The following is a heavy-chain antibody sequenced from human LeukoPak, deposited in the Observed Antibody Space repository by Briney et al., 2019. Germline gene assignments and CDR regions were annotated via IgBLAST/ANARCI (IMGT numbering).Heavy chain of an antibody. Sequence: GESLKISCKGSGYSFTNYWIGWVRQMPGKGLECMGIIYPGDSDTRYSPSFQGQVTISADKSISTAYLQWSSLKASDIAMYYCARRSLHTNSFWFDPWGQGTLVTVSS. CDR3: ARRSLHTNSFWFDP. D-gene: IGHD6-6*01. V-gene: IGHV5-51*01. CDR2: IYPGDSDT. CDR1: GYSFTNYW. J-gene: IGHJ5*02.